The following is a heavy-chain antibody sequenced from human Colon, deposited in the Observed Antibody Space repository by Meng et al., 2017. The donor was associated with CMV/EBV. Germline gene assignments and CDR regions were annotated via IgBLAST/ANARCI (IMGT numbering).Heavy chain of an antibody. D-gene: IGHD1-26*01. Sequence: SGFTFKDYAIQWDRQDPGGGLEWIGRIKNKAENYATAYAASVRDRFTLSRDDSQNTAYLQMNSLKTEDTAVYYCTRSSGTYSWASDYWGQGALVTVSP. CDR3: TRSSGTYSWASDY. V-gene: IGHV3-73*01. CDR1: GFTFKDYA. J-gene: IGHJ4*02. CDR2: IKNKAENYAT.